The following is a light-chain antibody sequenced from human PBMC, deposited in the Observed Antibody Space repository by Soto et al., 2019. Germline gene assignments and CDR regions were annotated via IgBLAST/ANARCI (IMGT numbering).Light chain of an antibody. J-gene: IGKJ2*01. CDR1: ETVGSNY. CDR2: DAS. CDR3: HHYGYGADT. Sequence: EVVLTQSPGTLSLSPGERATLSCRASETVGSNYLAWYQQQPGQAPRLLMFDASSRATGIPDRFSGSGSGTEFSLTISRLEPEDSAVYFCHHYGYGADTFGQGTKLEI. V-gene: IGKV3-20*01.